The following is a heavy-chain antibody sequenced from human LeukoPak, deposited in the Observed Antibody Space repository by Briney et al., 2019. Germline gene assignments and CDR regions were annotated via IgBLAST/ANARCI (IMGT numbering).Heavy chain of an antibody. CDR1: GFTFSSYA. J-gene: IGHJ6*02. CDR2: ISYDGSNK. CDR3: AKGTLGYCVGGSCYPLDV. V-gene: IGHV3-30-3*01. Sequence: PGGSLRLSCATSGFTFSSYAKHWVRQAPGKGLEWVAVISYDGSNKYYADSVKGRFTISRDNSKNTLYLQMNSLRAEDTAVYYCAKGTLGYCVGGSCYPLDVWGQGTTVTVSS. D-gene: IGHD2-15*01.